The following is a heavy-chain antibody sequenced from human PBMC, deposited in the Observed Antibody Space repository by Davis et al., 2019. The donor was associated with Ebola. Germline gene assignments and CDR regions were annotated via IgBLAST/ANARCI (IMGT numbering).Heavy chain of an antibody. Sequence: AASVKVSCKASGYTFTSYAMNWVRQAPGQGLEWMGIINPSGGSTSYAQKFQGRVTMTRNTSISTAYMELSSLRSEDTAVYYCARGRGRFGELIKNWFDPWGQGTLVTVSS. CDR3: ARGRGRFGELIKNWFDP. V-gene: IGHV1-46*01. D-gene: IGHD3-10*01. J-gene: IGHJ5*02. CDR2: INPSGGST. CDR1: GYTFTSYA.